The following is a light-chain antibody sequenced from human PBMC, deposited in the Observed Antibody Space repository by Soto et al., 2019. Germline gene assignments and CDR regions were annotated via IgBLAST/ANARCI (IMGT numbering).Light chain of an antibody. Sequence: SVVTQPSPLFGSPGEWITLPRTGTNSDVGSYNLVSWYQQHPRKAPKLMIYEVSKWPSGVSNRFSGSKSGNTASLTISGLQAEDEADYYCCSYAGSSTFYVFGTGTKVTVL. CDR3: CSYAGSSTFYV. CDR2: EVS. V-gene: IGLV2-23*02. J-gene: IGLJ1*01. CDR1: NSDVGSYNL.